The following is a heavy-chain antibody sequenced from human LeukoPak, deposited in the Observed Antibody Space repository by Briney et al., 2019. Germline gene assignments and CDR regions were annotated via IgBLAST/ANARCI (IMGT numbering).Heavy chain of an antibody. J-gene: IGHJ5*02. CDR3: ARSPRGYCSSGSCYDWFDP. Sequence: GESLKISCKGSGYTFTSYWISWVRQMPGKGLEWMGSIDPRDPYSIYKPSFEGHVTISVDKSVNTVYLQWSSLKASDTAMYYCARSPRGYCSSGSCYDWFDPWGQGTLVTVSS. CDR2: IDPRDPYS. D-gene: IGHD2-15*01. V-gene: IGHV5-10-1*01. CDR1: GYTFTSYW.